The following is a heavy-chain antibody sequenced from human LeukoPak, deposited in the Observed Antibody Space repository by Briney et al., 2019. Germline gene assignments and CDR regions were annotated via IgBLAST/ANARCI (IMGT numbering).Heavy chain of an antibody. CDR1: GFTFSSYG. CDR2: ISSSASIK. CDR3: ASGGSGHCIGTSCYYFDY. V-gene: IGHV3-48*04. Sequence: GGSLRLSCAASGFTFSSYGMHWVRQAPGKGLEWVSYISSSASIKYYADSVKGRFTISRDNARNSLYLQMNSLRAEDAAFYYCASGGSGHCIGTSCYYFDYWGQGTLVTVSS. J-gene: IGHJ4*02. D-gene: IGHD2-2*01.